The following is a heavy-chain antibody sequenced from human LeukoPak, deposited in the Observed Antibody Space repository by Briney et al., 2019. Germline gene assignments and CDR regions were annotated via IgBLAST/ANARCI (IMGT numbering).Heavy chain of an antibody. CDR3: XRHILDSSGSTTDLPFDY. D-gene: IGHD3-10*01. J-gene: IGHJ4*02. V-gene: IGHV4-39*01. Sequence: PSETLSLTCTVSGFSISTSGYYWGWIRQTPGKGLEWLGSVYHSGSTYFKPSLKSRVTISVDPSKNQFSLKLRSATAADPSLYYXXRHILDSSGSTTDLPFDYWGQGTLVTVSS. CDR2: VYHSGST. CDR1: GFSISTSGYY.